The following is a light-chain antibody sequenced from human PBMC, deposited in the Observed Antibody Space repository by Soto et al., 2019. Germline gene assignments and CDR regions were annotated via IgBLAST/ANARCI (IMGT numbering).Light chain of an antibody. CDR3: QQHGSRYPT. J-gene: IGKJ1*01. CDR2: GAS. V-gene: IGKV3-20*01. CDR1: QRVSSSY. Sequence: DILLTQSPCTLSSSPGERATLSCRASQRVSSSYLAWYQQKPGRAPRLLIYGASSRATGIPDRLSGSGSATTVFLTIIRLQHEDVLVYYCQQHGSRYPTFGQGTKVDIK.